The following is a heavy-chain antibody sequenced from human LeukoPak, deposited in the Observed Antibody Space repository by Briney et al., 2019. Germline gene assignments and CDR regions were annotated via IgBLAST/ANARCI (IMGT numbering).Heavy chain of an antibody. CDR1: GFTFNHYA. Sequence: PGGSLTLSCAASGFTFNHYAMSWVRQTPGKGLEWVSGNDGSTYYTDSVKGRFTISRDNSKATVYLQMNNLRAADTALYFCVRHDSYIPFWGQGSLVTVSS. CDR2: NDGST. J-gene: IGHJ1*01. CDR3: VRHDSYIPF. D-gene: IGHD3-10*01. V-gene: IGHV3-23*01.